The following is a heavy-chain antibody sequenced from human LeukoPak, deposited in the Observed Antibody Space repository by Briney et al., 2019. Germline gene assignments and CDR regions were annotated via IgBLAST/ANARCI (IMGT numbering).Heavy chain of an antibody. V-gene: IGHV1-24*01. CDR2: FDSEDGKT. CDR1: GYTLSELS. CDR3: ATRNPNSSSWTLFDY. Sequence: ASVKVSCKVSGYTLSELSMHWVRQAPGKGPEWMGGFDSEDGKTIYAQEFQARVTMTEDTSTDTAYMELSSLRSEDTAVYYCATRNPNSSSWTLFDYWGQGTLVTVSS. J-gene: IGHJ4*02. D-gene: IGHD6-13*01.